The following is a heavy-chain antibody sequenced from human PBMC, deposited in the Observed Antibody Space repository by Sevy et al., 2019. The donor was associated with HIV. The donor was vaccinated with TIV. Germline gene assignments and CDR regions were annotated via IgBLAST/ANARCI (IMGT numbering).Heavy chain of an antibody. V-gene: IGHV3-30*18. Sequence: GGSLRLSCAASGFTFSSYGMHWVRQAPGKGLEWVALISGDGGNTYYAGSVRGRFTISRDNSKITLYLQLNSLRADDTAFYYCAKTYADTTVDLYYYDSCGQGILVTVSS. CDR3: AKTYADTTVDLYYYDS. D-gene: IGHD5-18*01. CDR2: ISGDGGNT. J-gene: IGHJ4*02. CDR1: GFTFSSYG.